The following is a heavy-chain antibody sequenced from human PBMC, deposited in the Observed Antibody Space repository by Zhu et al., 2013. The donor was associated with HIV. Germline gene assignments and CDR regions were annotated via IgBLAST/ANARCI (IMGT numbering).Heavy chain of an antibody. CDR3: GKNYDFWSGLIDY. Sequence: EVQLLESGGGLVQPGGSLRLSCAVSGFTSNNYAMSWVRQAPGKGLEWVSSITGSGYSTYYADSVKGRFTISRDNPKNTLCLQMNSLRAEDTAVYYCGKNYDFWSGLIDYWGQGALVAVSS. D-gene: IGHD3-3*01. CDR2: ITGSGYST. J-gene: IGHJ4*02. V-gene: IGHV3-23*01. CDR1: GFTSNNYA.